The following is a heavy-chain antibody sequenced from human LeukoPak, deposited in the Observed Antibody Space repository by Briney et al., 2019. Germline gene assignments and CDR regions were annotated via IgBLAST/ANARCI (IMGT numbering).Heavy chain of an antibody. CDR1: GGSISSYY. CDR2: IYYSGST. Sequence: SETLSLTCTVSGGSISSYYWSWIRQPPGKGLEWIGYIYYSGSTNYNPSLNSRVTISVARSKNQFSLKLTSVTAADTAMYYCARDSRVGGFDPWGQGTLVTVSS. V-gene: IGHV4-59*12. J-gene: IGHJ5*02. CDR3: ARDSRVGGFDP. D-gene: IGHD1-26*01.